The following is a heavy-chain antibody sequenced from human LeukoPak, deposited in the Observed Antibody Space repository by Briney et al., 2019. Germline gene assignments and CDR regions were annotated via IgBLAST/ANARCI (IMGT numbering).Heavy chain of an antibody. V-gene: IGHV7-4-1*02. D-gene: IGHD3-22*01. CDR3: ARDLTDYYDSSGSQIFQH. CDR2: INTNTGNP. J-gene: IGHJ1*01. CDR1: GYILTSYA. Sequence: GASVKVSCKASGYILTSYAMNWVRQAPGQGLEWMGWINTNTGNPTYALGFTGRFVFSLDTSVSTAYLQISSLKAEDTAMYYCARDLTDYYDSSGSQIFQHWGQGTLVTVSS.